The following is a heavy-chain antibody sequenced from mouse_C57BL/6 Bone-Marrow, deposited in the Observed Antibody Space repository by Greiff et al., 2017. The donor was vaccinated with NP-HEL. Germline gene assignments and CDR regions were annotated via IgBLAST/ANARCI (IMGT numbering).Heavy chain of an antibody. CDR1: GFTFSSYA. V-gene: IGHV5-4*03. CDR2: ISDGGSYT. CDR3: AGWWYFDV. D-gene: IGHD3-3*01. J-gene: IGHJ1*03. Sequence: EVKLVESGGGLVKPGGSLKLSCAASGFTFSSYAMSWVRQTPEKRLEWVATISDGGSYTYYPDNVKGRFTSSTDKDKNNLYLEMGDLKARDRAVYYCAGWWYFDVWGTGTTVTVSS.